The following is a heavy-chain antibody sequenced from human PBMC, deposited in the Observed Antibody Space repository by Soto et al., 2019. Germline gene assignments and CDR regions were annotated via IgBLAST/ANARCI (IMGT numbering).Heavy chain of an antibody. CDR2: ISSSGSTI. Sequence: GGSLRLSCAASGFTFSGYYMSWIRQAPGKGLEWVSYISSSGSTIYYADSVKGRFTISRDNAKNSLYLQMNSPRAEDTAVYYCARDRRVDIVATIPDYWGQGTLVTVSS. CDR3: ARDRRVDIVATIPDY. V-gene: IGHV3-11*01. CDR1: GFTFSGYY. J-gene: IGHJ4*02. D-gene: IGHD5-12*01.